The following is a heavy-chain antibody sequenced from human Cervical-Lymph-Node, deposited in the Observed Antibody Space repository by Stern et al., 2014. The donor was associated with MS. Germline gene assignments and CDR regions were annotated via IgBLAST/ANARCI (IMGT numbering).Heavy chain of an antibody. CDR2: INPNSGGA. CDR3: VRASTTADNSYDGMDV. Sequence: QVQLVQSGAEVSKPAASVKVSCKASGYTFTAYYIQWVRQAPGQGLEWMGWINPNSGGAKHAQKFQGWVTMTRDTSISTAYMELSRLTSDDAGVYYCVRASTTADNSYDGMDVWGQGTPVTVSS. D-gene: IGHD4-17*01. J-gene: IGHJ6*02. V-gene: IGHV1-2*04. CDR1: GYTFTAYY.